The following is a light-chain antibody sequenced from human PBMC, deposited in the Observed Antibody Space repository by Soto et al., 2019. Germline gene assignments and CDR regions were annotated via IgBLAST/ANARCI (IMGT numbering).Light chain of an antibody. V-gene: IGKV1-5*03. CDR2: KAS. CDR3: QHYNSYLWT. Sequence: DIQMTHSPSILSASVGDRVTITCRASQSISSWLAWYQQKPGKAPNLLIYKASHLESGVPSRFSGSGSGKEFTLTISSLQPGDFATYYCQHYNSYLWTFGHGIKVEIX. CDR1: QSISSW. J-gene: IGKJ1*01.